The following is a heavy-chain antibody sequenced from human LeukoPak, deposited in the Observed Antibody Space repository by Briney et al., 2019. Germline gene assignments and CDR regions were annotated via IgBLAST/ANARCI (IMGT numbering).Heavy chain of an antibody. V-gene: IGHV5-10-1*01. CDR1: GYIFTSYW. D-gene: IGHD3-10*01. J-gene: IGHJ3*02. Sequence: GESLQISCKGSGYIFTSYWISWVRQLPGKGLEGMGRIDPSDSYTNYSPSFQGDVTISADKSTSTAYLQWSSLKASDTAMYYCASQLLYYYGSGSYPPFDIWGQGTMVTVSS. CDR2: IDPSDSYT. CDR3: ASQLLYYYGSGSYPPFDI.